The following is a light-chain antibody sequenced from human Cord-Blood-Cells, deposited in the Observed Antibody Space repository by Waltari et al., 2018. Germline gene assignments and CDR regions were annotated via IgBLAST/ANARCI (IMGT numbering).Light chain of an antibody. J-gene: IGLJ2*01. CDR2: YKSDSYK. CDR1: SGINVGTYR. Sequence: QAVLTQPSSLSASPGASASLTCTLRSGINVGTYRIYWYQQKPGSPPQYLLRYKSDSYKQQGSGVPSRFSGSKDASANAGILLISGLQSEDEADYYCMIWHSSAYVFGGGTKLTVL. CDR3: MIWHSSAYV. V-gene: IGLV5-45*02.